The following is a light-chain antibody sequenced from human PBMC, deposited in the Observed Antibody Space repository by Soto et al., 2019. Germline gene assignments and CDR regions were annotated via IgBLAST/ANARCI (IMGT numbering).Light chain of an antibody. J-gene: IGKJ1*01. Sequence: DIQMTQSPSSLSASVGDRITITCRSSQSINNYLNWYQQRPGKAPKVIIYDASSLQSGVPSRFSGSGSGTDFALTISSLQPEDFATYYCQQGFSAPPWTLGKGTKVEI. CDR1: QSINNY. CDR3: QQGFSAPPWT. V-gene: IGKV1-39*01. CDR2: DAS.